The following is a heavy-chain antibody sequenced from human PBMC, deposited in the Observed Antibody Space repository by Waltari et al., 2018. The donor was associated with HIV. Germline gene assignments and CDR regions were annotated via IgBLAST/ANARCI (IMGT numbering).Heavy chain of an antibody. CDR1: GFTFSSYW. V-gene: IGHV3-74*01. J-gene: IGHJ6*02. CDR2: ISSDGSTT. CDR3: ARGDGYGMDV. Sequence: EVQLVESGGGLVQTGGSLRLSCAASGFTFSSYWMHWVRQAPGKGLVWVSRISSDGSTTSYADSVKGRFTISRDNAKNTLYLQMNSLRGEDTAVYYCARGDGYGMDVWGQGTAVTVSS.